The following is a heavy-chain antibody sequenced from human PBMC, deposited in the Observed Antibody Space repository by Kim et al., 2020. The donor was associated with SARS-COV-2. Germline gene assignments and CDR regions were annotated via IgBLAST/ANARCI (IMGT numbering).Heavy chain of an antibody. Sequence: SETLSLTCTVSGGSISSYYWSWIRQPPGKGLEWIGYIYYSGSPNYNPSLKSRVTISVDTSKNQFSLKLSSVTAADTAVFYCARDNRYYYDSSGYFDYWGQATLVTVSS. CDR3: ARDNRYYYDSSGYFDY. V-gene: IGHV4-59*01. CDR1: GGSISSYY. CDR2: IYYSGSP. J-gene: IGHJ4*02. D-gene: IGHD3-22*01.